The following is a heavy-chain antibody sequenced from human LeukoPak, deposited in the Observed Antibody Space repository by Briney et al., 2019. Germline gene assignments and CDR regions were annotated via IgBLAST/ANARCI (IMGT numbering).Heavy chain of an antibody. D-gene: IGHD4-17*01. J-gene: IGHJ6*02. CDR1: GGSISSGGYY. V-gene: IGHV4-31*03. Sequence: SETLSLTCTVSGGSISSGGYYWSWIRQHPGKGLEWIGYIYYSGSTYYNPSLKSRVTISVDTSKNQFSLKLSSVTAADTAVYYCAREDPQTTVPEGMDVWGQGTTVTVSS. CDR3: AREDPQTTVPEGMDV. CDR2: IYYSGST.